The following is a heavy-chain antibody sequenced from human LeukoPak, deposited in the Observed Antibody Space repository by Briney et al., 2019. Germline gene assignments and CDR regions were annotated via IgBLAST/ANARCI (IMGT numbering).Heavy chain of an antibody. D-gene: IGHD3-10*01. Sequence: ASVKVSCKASGYTFTSYYLHWVRQAPGQGLEWMGIINPSAGSTSYAQKFQGRVAMTTDTSTSTAYMELRSLRSDDTAVYYCARAAVRGFDYWGQGTLVTVSS. J-gene: IGHJ4*02. CDR2: INPSAGST. CDR3: ARAAVRGFDY. V-gene: IGHV1-46*01. CDR1: GYTFTSYY.